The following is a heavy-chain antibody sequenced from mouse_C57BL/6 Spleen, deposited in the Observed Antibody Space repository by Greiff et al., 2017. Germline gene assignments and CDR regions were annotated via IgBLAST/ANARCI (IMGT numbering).Heavy chain of an antibody. J-gene: IGHJ4*01. CDR3: ARDNSNYGDYAMDY. CDR2: ISDGGSYT. D-gene: IGHD2-5*01. CDR1: GFTFSSYA. Sequence: DVMLVESGGGLVKPGGSLKLSCAASGFTFSSYAMSWVRQTPEKRLEWVATISDGGSYTYYPDNVKGRFTISRDNDKNNLYLQMSHLKSEDTAMYYCARDNSNYGDYAMDYWGQGTSVTVSS. V-gene: IGHV5-4*01.